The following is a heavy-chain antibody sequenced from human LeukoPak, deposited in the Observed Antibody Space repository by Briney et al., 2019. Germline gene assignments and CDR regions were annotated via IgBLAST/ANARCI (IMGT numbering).Heavy chain of an antibody. V-gene: IGHV3-43*02. J-gene: IGHJ5*02. CDR3: AKDSGPAALYNWFDP. D-gene: IGHD2-2*01. CDR2: ISGDGGST. Sequence: PGGSLRLSCAASGFTFDDYAMHWVRQAPGKGLEWVSLISGDGGSTYYADSVKGRFTISRDNSKNTLYLQMNSLRAEDTAVYYCAKDSGPAALYNWFDPWGQGTLVTVSS. CDR1: GFTFDDYA.